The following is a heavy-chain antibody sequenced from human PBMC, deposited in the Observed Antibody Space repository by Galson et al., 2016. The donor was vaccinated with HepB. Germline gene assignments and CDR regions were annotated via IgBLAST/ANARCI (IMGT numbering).Heavy chain of an antibody. J-gene: IGHJ4*02. Sequence: SLRLSCAASGFTFSSYAMSWVRQAPGKGLEWVSGISGSGGSTYYADSVKGRFTTSRDNSKNTVYPQMNSLRAEDKAVYYCATGQYSSSWNWGVDHWGQGTLVTVSS. CDR2: ISGSGGST. D-gene: IGHD6-13*01. CDR3: ATGQYSSSWNWGVDH. CDR1: GFTFSSYA. V-gene: IGHV3-23*01.